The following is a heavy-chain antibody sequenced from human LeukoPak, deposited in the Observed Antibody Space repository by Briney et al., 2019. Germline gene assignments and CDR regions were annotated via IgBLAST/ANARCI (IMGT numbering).Heavy chain of an antibody. CDR2: INHSGST. CDR1: GGSFSGYY. V-gene: IGHV4-34*01. Sequence: PSETLSLTCAVYGGSFSGYYWSWIRQPTGKGLEWIGEINHSGSTNYNPSLKSRVTISVDTSKNQFSLKLSSVTAADTAAYYCARGRRYYDSSGYYYYLDYWGQGTLVTVSS. J-gene: IGHJ4*02. CDR3: ARGRRYYDSSGYYYYLDY. D-gene: IGHD3-22*01.